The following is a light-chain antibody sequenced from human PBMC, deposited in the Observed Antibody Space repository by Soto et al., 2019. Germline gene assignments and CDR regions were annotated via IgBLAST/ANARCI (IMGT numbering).Light chain of an antibody. V-gene: IGKV1-9*01. J-gene: IGKJ5*01. CDR1: QGISSF. Sequence: DIQLTQSPSFLSASVGDRVTITCRASQGISSFLAWCQQKPGKAPKLLIYAASTLQSGVPSRFSGSGSGTEFTLTISSLQPEDFASYYCQQVRSYPITFGQGTRLEIK. CDR2: AAS. CDR3: QQVRSYPIT.